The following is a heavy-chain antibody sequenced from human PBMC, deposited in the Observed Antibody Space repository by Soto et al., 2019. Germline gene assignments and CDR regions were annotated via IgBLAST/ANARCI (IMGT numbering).Heavy chain of an antibody. CDR2: IYYSGST. CDR1: GGSISSGGYY. D-gene: IGHD2-2*01. Sequence: TLSLTCTVSGGSISSGGYYWSCIRQHPGKGLEWIGYIYYSGSTYYNPSLKSRVTISVDTSKNQFSLKLSSVTAADTAVYYCASAPEVCSSTSCRYYYYGMDVWGQGTTVTVSS. V-gene: IGHV4-31*03. CDR3: ASAPEVCSSTSCRYYYYGMDV. J-gene: IGHJ6*02.